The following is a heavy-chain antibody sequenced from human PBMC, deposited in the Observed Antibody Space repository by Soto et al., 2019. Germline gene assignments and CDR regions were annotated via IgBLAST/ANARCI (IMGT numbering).Heavy chain of an antibody. D-gene: IGHD5-18*01. CDR3: ARVSDTAMVTHWWFDP. CDR2: LWYDGSNK. J-gene: IGHJ5*02. CDR1: GFTFSSYG. Sequence: QVQLVESGGGVVQPGRSLRLSCAASGFTFSSYGMHWVRQAPGKGLEWVAVLWYDGSNKYYADSVKGRFTISRDNSKNTLYLQMNSLSAEDTAVYYCARVSDTAMVTHWWFDPWGQGTLVTVSS. V-gene: IGHV3-33*01.